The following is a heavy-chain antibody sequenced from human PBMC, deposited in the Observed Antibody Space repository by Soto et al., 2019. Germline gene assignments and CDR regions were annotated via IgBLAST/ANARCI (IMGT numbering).Heavy chain of an antibody. Sequence: GGSLRLSCTASGFTFGDYAMSWVRQAPGKGLEWVGFIRSKAYGGTTEYAASVKGRFTISRDDSKSIAYLQMNSLKTEDTAVYYCSRGLSIAAAEEAFDIWGQGTMVTVSS. CDR1: GFTFGDYA. CDR2: IRSKAYGGTT. J-gene: IGHJ3*02. CDR3: SRGLSIAAAEEAFDI. V-gene: IGHV3-49*04. D-gene: IGHD6-13*01.